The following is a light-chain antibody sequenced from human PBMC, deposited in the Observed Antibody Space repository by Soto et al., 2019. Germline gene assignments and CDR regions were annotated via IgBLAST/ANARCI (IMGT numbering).Light chain of an antibody. Sequence: LAQSPSSLSGSVGEIVTLACMASQSVSSSYLAWYQQKTGQAPMLLIYGASSRATGIPYRFSGSGSETDFTLTSIQLQADETSFYHYHQNCSSTFGQGTKVDIK. CDR2: GAS. CDR1: QSVSSSY. J-gene: IGKJ1*01. CDR3: HQNCSST. V-gene: IGKV3-20*01.